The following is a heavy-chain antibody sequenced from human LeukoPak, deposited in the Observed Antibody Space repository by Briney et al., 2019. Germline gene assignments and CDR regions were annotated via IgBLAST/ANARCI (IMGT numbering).Heavy chain of an antibody. Sequence: SETLSLTCTVSGGSISGYYWSWIRQPPGKGLEWIGEINHSGSTNYNPSLKSRVTISVDTSKNQFSLKLSSVTAADTAVYYCARRRPYSSSYLGAFDIWGQGTMVTVSS. V-gene: IGHV4-34*01. CDR3: ARRRPYSSSYLGAFDI. CDR2: INHSGST. D-gene: IGHD6-13*01. CDR1: GGSISGYY. J-gene: IGHJ3*02.